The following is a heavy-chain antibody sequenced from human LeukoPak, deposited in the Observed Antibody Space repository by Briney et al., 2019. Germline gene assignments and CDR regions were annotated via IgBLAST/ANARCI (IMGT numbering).Heavy chain of an antibody. CDR2: IIPIFGTA. J-gene: IGHJ3*02. CDR3: ATEGWARLDAFDI. CDR1: GGTFSSYA. Sequence: ASVKVSCKASGGTFSSYAISWVRQAPGQGLEWMGGIIPIFGTANYAQKFQGRVTITTDESTSTAYMELSSLRSEDTAVYYCATEGWARLDAFDIWGQGTMVTVSS. V-gene: IGHV1-69*05. D-gene: IGHD3-3*01.